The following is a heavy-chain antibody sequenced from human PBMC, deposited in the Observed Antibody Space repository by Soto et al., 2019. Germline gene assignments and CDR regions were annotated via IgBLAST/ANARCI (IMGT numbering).Heavy chain of an antibody. J-gene: IGHJ6*02. D-gene: IGHD6-25*01. V-gene: IGHV4-61*08. CDR1: GDSIGSGGYS. CDR3: ARAPSLRYIAATPYGLDV. CDR2: IYYSGST. Sequence: SETLSLTCAVSGDSIGSGGYSWTWIRQPPGKGLEWIGYIYYSGSTNYNPSLKSRVTISVDTSKNQLSLEMSSVTAADTAVYYCARAPSLRYIAATPYGLDVWGQGTTVTVSS.